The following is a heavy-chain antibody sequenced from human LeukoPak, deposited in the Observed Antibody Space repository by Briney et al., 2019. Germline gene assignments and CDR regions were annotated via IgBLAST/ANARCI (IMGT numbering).Heavy chain of an antibody. V-gene: IGHV3-30*18. D-gene: IGHD2-2*01. CDR2: ISYDGSNK. CDR1: GFTFSSYG. CDR3: AKEANIVVVPAARYYYGMEV. J-gene: IGHJ6*04. Sequence: PGGSLRLSCAASGFTFSSYGMHWVRQAPGKGLEWVAVISYDGSNKYYADSVKGRFTISRDNSKNTLYLQMNSLRAEDTAVYYCAKEANIVVVPAARYYYGMEVWGKGTTVTVSS.